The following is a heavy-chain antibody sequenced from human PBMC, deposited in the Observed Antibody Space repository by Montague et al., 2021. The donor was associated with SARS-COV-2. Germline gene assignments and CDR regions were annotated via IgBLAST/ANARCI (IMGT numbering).Heavy chain of an antibody. CDR2: IDPGDSST. J-gene: IGHJ4*02. Sequence: QSGAEVKKPGESLRISCKGSGYYFISYWITWVRQMPGKGLEWMGKIDPGDSSTNYSPSFQGHVTISADKSSSTAYLQWSGLKASDTTMYYCARHLGGSYGCMWGNSHEDYFDQWGQGTLVTVSS. CDR1: GYYFISYW. CDR3: ARHLGGSYGCMWGNSHEDYFDQ. V-gene: IGHV5-10-1*01. D-gene: IGHD3-16*01.